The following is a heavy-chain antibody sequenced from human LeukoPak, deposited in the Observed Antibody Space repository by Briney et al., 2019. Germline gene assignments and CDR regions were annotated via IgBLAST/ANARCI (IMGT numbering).Heavy chain of an antibody. V-gene: IGHV4-59*12. CDR1: GGSISSYY. D-gene: IGHD3-22*01. CDR2: IYYSGST. J-gene: IGHJ4*02. CDR3: ARDVLDYYDSSGYQGD. Sequence: SETLSLTCTVSGGSISSYYWSWIRQPPGKGLEWIGYIYYSGSTNYNPSLKSRVTISVDTSKNQFSLKLSSVTAADTAVYYCARDVLDYYDSSGYQGDWGQGTLVTVSS.